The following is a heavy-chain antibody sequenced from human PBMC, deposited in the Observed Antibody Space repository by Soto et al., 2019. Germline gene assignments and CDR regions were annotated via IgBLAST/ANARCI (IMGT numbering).Heavy chain of an antibody. CDR2: ISFIGGST. D-gene: IGHD2-2*01. CDR1: GFTFSSYA. CDR3: AKVKDIVVVPAALFDY. J-gene: IGHJ4*02. V-gene: IGHV3-23*01. Sequence: WGSLILSFSSSGFTFSSYAMSWVRQAPGKGLEWVSAISFIGGSTYYADSVKGRFTISRDNSKNTLYLQMNSLRAEDTAVYYCAKVKDIVVVPAALFDYWGQGTLVTVSS.